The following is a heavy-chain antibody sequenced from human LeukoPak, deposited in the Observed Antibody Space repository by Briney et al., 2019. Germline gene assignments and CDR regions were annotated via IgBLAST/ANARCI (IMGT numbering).Heavy chain of an antibody. J-gene: IGHJ4*02. CDR3: ARRIGYSSGHSAVYYFDY. CDR2: INSGGDDT. Sequence: QPGGSLRLSCAASGFNFSTYWMHWVRQAPGKGLVWVSLINSGGDDTRYADSVKGRFTISRDNAKNTLYLQMNSLRAEDTAVYYCARRIGYSSGHSAVYYFDYWGQGTLVTVSS. V-gene: IGHV3-74*01. D-gene: IGHD6-19*01. CDR1: GFNFSTYW.